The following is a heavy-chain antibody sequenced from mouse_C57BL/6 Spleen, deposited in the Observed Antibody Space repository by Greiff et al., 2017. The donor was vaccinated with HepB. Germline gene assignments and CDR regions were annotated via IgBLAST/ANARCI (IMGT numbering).Heavy chain of an antibody. V-gene: IGHV5-4*01. CDR1: GFTFSSYA. J-gene: IGHJ3*01. CDR3: ARDLLLRSGGFAY. D-gene: IGHD1-1*01. Sequence: EVKLQESGGGLVKPGGSLKLSCAASGFTFSSYAMSWVRQTPEKRLEWVATISDGGSYTYYPDNVKGRFTISRDNAKNNLYLQMSHLKSEDTAMYYCARDLLLRSGGFAYWGQGTLVTVSA. CDR2: ISDGGSYT.